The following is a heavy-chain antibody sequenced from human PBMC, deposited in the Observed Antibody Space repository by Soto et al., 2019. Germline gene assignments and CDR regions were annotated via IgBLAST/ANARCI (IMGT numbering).Heavy chain of an antibody. Sequence: GGSLRFSCVASGFILSGYDMHWVRQATGEGLEWVSAIGTAGDPYYSGSVKGRFTISRGNAENSVYLQMNSLRAGDTAVYYCARAGYDSSGYYFYAMDVWGPGTTVTVSS. CDR3: ARAGYDSSGYYFYAMDV. CDR2: IGTAGDP. V-gene: IGHV3-13*05. D-gene: IGHD3-22*01. CDR1: GFILSGYD. J-gene: IGHJ6*02.